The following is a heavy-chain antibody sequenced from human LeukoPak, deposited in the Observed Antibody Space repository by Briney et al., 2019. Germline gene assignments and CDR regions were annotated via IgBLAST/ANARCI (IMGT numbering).Heavy chain of an antibody. CDR3: ARRKLGRPDY. Sequence: GEPLQISCKAFGYSFITYWIGWVRQMAGGGLEWMGSRYPSESAPRYIPSLQGQVTMSVDKSTSTAYLQWSSQEPSDSAMYYCARRKLGRPDYWGQGTLVSVS. D-gene: IGHD6-13*01. CDR1: GYSFITYW. CDR2: RYPSESAP. V-gene: IGHV5-51*01. J-gene: IGHJ4*02.